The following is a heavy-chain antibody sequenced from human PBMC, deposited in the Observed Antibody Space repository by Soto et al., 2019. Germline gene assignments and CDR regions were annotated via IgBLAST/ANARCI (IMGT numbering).Heavy chain of an antibody. CDR1: GGSFSGYY. D-gene: IGHD3-3*01. CDR3: ARGGSGYYSYYYYYGMDV. J-gene: IGHJ6*02. Sequence: PSETLSLTCAVYGGSFSGYYWSWIRQPPGKGLEWIGEINHSGSTNYNPSLKSRVTISVDTSKNQFSLKLSSVTAADTAVYYCARGGSGYYSYYYYYGMDVWGQGTTVTVSS. CDR2: INHSGST. V-gene: IGHV4-34*01.